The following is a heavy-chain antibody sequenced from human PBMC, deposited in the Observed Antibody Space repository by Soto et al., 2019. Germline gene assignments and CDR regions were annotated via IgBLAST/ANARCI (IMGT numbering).Heavy chain of an antibody. J-gene: IGHJ4*02. CDR1: GFTFRGYD. Sequence: EVELVESGGGLVQPGGSLRLSCAASGFTFRGYDMHWVRQPAGKGLEWVSGIGSVGDTYYPGSVDGRFTTSREDPKNSLYLQMNSLRAEDTPVYYCAREKEGRGWASFESWGRGTQVTVST. D-gene: IGHD6-19*01. CDR2: IGSVGDT. CDR3: AREKEGRGWASFES. V-gene: IGHV3-13*01.